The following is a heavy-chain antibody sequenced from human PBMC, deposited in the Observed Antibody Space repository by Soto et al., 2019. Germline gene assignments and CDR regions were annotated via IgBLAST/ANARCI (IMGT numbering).Heavy chain of an antibody. V-gene: IGHV4-61*01. CDR2: IYYSGST. CDR1: GGSVSSGSYY. J-gene: IGHJ6*03. CDR3: ARGNQDDFWSGYIYYYMDV. Sequence: PSETLSLTCTVSGGSVSSGSYYWSWIRQPPGKGLEWIGYIYYSGSTNYNPSLKSRVTISVDTSKNQFSLKLSSVTAADTAVYYCARGNQDDFWSGYIYYYMDVWGKGTTVTVSS. D-gene: IGHD3-3*01.